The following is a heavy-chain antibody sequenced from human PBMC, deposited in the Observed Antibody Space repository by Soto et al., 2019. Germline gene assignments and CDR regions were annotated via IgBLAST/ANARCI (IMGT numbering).Heavy chain of an antibody. V-gene: IGHV1-3*01. CDR3: ARAQHGLRILYLKGMDV. J-gene: IGHJ6*02. CDR1: GYTFTSYA. Sequence: GASVKVSCKASGYTFTSYAMHWVRQAPGQRLEWMGWINAGNGNAKYSQKFQGRVTMTRNTSITTAYMELTGLTSEDTAVYYCARAQHGLRILYLKGMDVWGQGTTVTVSS. CDR2: INAGNGNA. D-gene: IGHD2-15*01.